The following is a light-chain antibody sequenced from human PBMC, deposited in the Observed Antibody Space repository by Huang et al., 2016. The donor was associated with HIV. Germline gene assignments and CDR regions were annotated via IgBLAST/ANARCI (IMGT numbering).Light chain of an antibody. CDR2: GAS. Sequence: EIVLTQSPGTLSLSPGERATLSCRASQSVKSNYLAWYQKKPGQAPRLLIYGASSRATGIPDRFSGRGSETDFTLTSGSLEPEDFAVYYCHQYGGSPGTFGQGTKVEIK. J-gene: IGKJ2*01. CDR1: QSVKSNY. V-gene: IGKV3-20*01. CDR3: HQYGGSPGT.